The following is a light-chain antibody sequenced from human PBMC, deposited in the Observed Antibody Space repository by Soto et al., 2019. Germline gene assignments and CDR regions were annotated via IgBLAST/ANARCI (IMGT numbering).Light chain of an antibody. CDR2: KAS. CDR1: QSISTW. CDR3: QQYNTYPLT. J-gene: IGKJ4*01. Sequence: DIQINKSPSTLSASVGYRVTITCRASQSISTWLAWYQQKPGKAPKLLIYKASSLEGGVPSRFGGSGSGTLFNITISSLHPDDFATYYCQQYNTYPLTFGGGTKVDIK. V-gene: IGKV1-5*03.